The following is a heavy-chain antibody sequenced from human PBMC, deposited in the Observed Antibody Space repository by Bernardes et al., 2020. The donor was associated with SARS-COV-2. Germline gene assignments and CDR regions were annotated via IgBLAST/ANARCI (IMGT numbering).Heavy chain of an antibody. CDR3: AHAYSSGWYGDWFDP. D-gene: IGHD6-19*01. V-gene: IGHV2-5*02. CDR1: GFSLSTSGVG. J-gene: IGHJ5*02. CDR2: IYWDDDK. Sequence: SGPTLVKLTQTLTLTCTFSGFSLSTSGVGVGWIRQPPGKALEWLALIYWDDDKRYSPSLKSRLTITKDTSKNQVVLTMTNMDPVDTATYYCAHAYSSGWYGDWFDPWGQGTLVTVSS.